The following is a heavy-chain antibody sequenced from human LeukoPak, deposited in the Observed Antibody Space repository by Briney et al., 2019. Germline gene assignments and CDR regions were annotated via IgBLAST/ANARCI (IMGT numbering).Heavy chain of an antibody. CDR1: GGSISSYY. CDR3: ARTGRWLQFALYAFDI. J-gene: IGHJ3*02. CDR2: VYYSGST. V-gene: IGHV4-59*12. Sequence: SETLSLTCTVSGGSISSYYWNWIRQLPGKGLEWIGYVYYSGSTNYNPSLKSRVTTSVDTSKKQFSLKLSSVTAADTAVYYCARTGRWLQFALYAFDIWGQGTMVTVSS. D-gene: IGHD5-24*01.